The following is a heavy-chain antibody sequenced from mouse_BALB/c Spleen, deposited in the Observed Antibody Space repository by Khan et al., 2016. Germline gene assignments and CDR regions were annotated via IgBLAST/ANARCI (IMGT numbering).Heavy chain of an antibody. CDR1: GFTFSRFG. CDR3: ARGEH. CDR2: ISSGSSTI. Sequence: EVELVESGGGLVQPGGSRKLSCAASGFTFSRFGMHWVRQAPEKGLEWVAYISSGSSTIYYADTLQGRFTISLVNPQNALFLQMTSLRSEAAGMCYCARGEHWGQGTTLTVSS. V-gene: IGHV5-17*02. J-gene: IGHJ2*01.